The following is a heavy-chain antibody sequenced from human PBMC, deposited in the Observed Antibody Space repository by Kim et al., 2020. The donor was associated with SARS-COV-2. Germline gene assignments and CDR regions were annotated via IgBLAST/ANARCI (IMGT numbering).Heavy chain of an antibody. CDR1: GGSISSYY. V-gene: IGHV4-59*08. D-gene: IGHD5-12*01. J-gene: IGHJ2*01. Sequence: SETLSLTCTVSGGSISSYYWSWIRQPPGKGLEWIGYIYYSGSTNYNPSLKSRVTISVDTSKNQFSLKLSSVTAADTAVYYCARHGGARWLQSTSWYFDLWGRGPLVTVSS. CDR3: ARHGGARWLQSTSWYFDL. CDR2: IYYSGST.